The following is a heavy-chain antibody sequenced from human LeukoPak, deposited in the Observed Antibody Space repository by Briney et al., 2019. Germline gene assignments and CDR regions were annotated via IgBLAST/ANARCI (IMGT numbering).Heavy chain of an antibody. CDR2: ISAYNGNT. J-gene: IGHJ5*02. CDR1: GYTFTSYG. Sequence: ASVKVSCKASGYTFTSYGISWVRQAPGQGLEWMGWISAYNGNTNYAQKLQGRVTMTTDTSTSTAYMELRSLRSDDTAVYYCAREEAYYDFWSGYYNWFDAWGQGTLVTVSS. CDR3: AREEAYYDFWSGYYNWFDA. V-gene: IGHV1-18*01. D-gene: IGHD3-3*01.